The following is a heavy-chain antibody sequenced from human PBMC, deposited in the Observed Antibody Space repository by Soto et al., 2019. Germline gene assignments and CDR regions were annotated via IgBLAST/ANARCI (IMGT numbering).Heavy chain of an antibody. D-gene: IGHD3-10*01. CDR1: GFTLSNYA. V-gene: IGHV3-23*01. CDR2: ISDSGDST. Sequence: PGGSLRLSCTASGFTLSNYAMTWVRQAPGKGLEWVSAISDSGDSTYYADSVKGRFTISRDNSRSTLYLQMNSLRAEDTAVYYCAKYQGSGSFIFYYYGMDVWGQGTTVTVSS. J-gene: IGHJ6*02. CDR3: AKYQGSGSFIFYYYGMDV.